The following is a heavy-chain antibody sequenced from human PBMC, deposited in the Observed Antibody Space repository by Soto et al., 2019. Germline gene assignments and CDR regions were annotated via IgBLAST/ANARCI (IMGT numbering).Heavy chain of an antibody. CDR1: GGSVRGSLYY. CDR3: ARVHSGWSSGHGLDV. CDR2: IFYRGNT. D-gene: IGHD6-19*01. V-gene: IGHV4-39*07. Sequence: PSETLSLTCTVSGGSVRGSLYYWGWIRQPPGKGLEWIGNIFYRGNTYHNPSLKSRVTISVDTSKNQFSLRLTSLTAADTAVYYCARVHSGWSSGHGLDVWGQGTTVTVSS. J-gene: IGHJ6*02.